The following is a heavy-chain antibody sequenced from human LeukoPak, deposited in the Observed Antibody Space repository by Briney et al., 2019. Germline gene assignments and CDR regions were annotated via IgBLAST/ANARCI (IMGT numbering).Heavy chain of an antibody. V-gene: IGHV1-18*01. CDR3: AKNTGHRLVGPTNYFDY. D-gene: IGHD1-26*01. CDR2: ISGYNGNT. J-gene: IGHJ4*02. CDR1: GYIFTNYY. Sequence: ASVKVSCKASGYIFTNYYITWVRQAPGQGLEYMGWISGYNGNTNYAQTLQGRVTMTTDTSTSTAYMELRSLRSDDTAVYYCAKNTGHRLVGPTNYFDYWGQGTLVTVSS.